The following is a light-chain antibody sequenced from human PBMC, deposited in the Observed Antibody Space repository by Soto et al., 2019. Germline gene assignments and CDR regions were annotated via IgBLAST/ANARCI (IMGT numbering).Light chain of an antibody. Sequence: DIQMTQSPSTLSASVGDRVTITCRASQSISSWLAWYQQKPGKAPKFLIYDASSLESGVPLRFSGSGSGTEFTLTIRSLQPDDFATYYCQQYNSYPYTFGQGTKLEIK. CDR3: QQYNSYPYT. CDR2: DAS. V-gene: IGKV1-5*01. J-gene: IGKJ2*01. CDR1: QSISSW.